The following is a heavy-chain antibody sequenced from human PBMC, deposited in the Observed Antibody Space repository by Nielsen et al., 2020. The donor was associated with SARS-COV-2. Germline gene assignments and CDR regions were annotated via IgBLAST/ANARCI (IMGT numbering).Heavy chain of an antibody. V-gene: IGHV3-33*07. CDR1: GFTFSTYW. Sequence: GESLKISCAGSGFTFSTYWMNWVRQAPGKGLEWVAIIYYDGSKKYYADSVNGRFTISRDNSKNTLYLQMNSLRGEDTAVYYCARESGVGELLGVSFDYWGQGTLVTVSS. CDR3: ARESGVGELLGVSFDY. D-gene: IGHD3-10*01. CDR2: IYYDGSKK. J-gene: IGHJ4*02.